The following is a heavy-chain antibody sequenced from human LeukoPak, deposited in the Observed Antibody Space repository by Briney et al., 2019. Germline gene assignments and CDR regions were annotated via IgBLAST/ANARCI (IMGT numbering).Heavy chain of an antibody. D-gene: IGHD6-13*01. V-gene: IGHV3-30-3*01. CDR2: ISYDGSNK. J-gene: IGHJ4*02. CDR1: GFTFSSYW. CDR3: ASGIAAAGTQFDY. Sequence: GGSLRLSCAASGFTFSSYWMSWVRQAPGKGLEWVAVISYDGSNKYYADSVKGRFTISRDNSKNTLYLQMNSLRAEDTAVYYCASGIAAAGTQFDYWGQGTLVTVSS.